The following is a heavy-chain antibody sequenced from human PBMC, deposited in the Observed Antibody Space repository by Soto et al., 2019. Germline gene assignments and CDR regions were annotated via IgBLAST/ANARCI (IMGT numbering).Heavy chain of an antibody. J-gene: IGHJ6*02. CDR2: IKHDGSDQ. Sequence: EVQLVESGGGLVQPGGSLRLSCEASGFSFSSYWMSWVRQAPGKGLEWVANIKHDGSDQYYVGSVKGRFTISRDNAKNSLYLQMNSLSDEDTAVYSCAREVPAAPSRGPYYYGMDVWGHGTAVTVS. V-gene: IGHV3-7*01. CDR3: AREVPAAPSRGPYYYGMDV. D-gene: IGHD2-2*01. CDR1: GFSFSSYW.